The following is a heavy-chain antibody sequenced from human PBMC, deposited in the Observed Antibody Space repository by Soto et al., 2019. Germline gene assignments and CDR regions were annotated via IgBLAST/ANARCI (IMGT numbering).Heavy chain of an antibody. D-gene: IGHD3-10*01. CDR3: AKECGSGKPYYYYAMDV. Sequence: EVQLLESGGGLVQRGGSLRLSCAASGFPFSSYVLIWGSQAQGKVLEWVSGISGGGSNTFYADSVTGRFTISRDNSKNTLLVQMHSLGAADPSVYYCAKECGSGKPYYYYAMDVLGQGTTVTFS. J-gene: IGHJ6*02. V-gene: IGHV3-23*01. CDR1: GFPFSSYV. CDR2: ISGGGSNT.